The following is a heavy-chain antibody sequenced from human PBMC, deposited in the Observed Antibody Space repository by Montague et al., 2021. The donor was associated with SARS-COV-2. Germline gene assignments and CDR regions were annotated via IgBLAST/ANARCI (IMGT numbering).Heavy chain of an antibody. V-gene: IGHV4-59*01. J-gene: IGHJ5*02. Sequence: SETLSLTCTVPGGSFSNYWSWLRQPPGKSLEWLGYIYYSGSTNYNPSLESRVSMSVDTSKNQFSLKLNSVTAADTAMYYCARYVRNSGTYYLDPWGQGTLVTVSS. CDR1: GGSFSNY. CDR2: IYYSGST. D-gene: IGHD3-10*01. CDR3: ARYVRNSGTYYLDP.